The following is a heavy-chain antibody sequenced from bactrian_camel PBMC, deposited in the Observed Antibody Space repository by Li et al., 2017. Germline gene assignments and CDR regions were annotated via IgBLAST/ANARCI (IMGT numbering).Heavy chain of an antibody. V-gene: IGHV3S34*01. Sequence: HVQLVESGGGLVQPGGSLRLSCAASGFLFGSYDLSWVRQAPGKEREGVACTGSDGPTTYADSVKGRFTISRDNAKNIVVLQMNNLKPEDTAMYYCAADLVTANPLVDIGTGAR. CDR1: GFLFGSYD. D-gene: IGHD1*01. J-gene: IGHJ4*01. CDR2: TGSDGPTT. CDR3: AADLVTANPLVDIGT.